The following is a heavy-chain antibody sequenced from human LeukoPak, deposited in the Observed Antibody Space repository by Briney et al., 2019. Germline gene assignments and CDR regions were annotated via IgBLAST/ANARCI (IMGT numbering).Heavy chain of an antibody. CDR3: ASVGYDSSGCYKYYFDY. D-gene: IGHD3-22*01. CDR1: GFTFSSYA. J-gene: IGHJ4*02. CDR2: FTSSSTI. V-gene: IGHV3-69-1*01. Sequence: GGSLRLSCAASGFTFSSYAMSWVRQAPGKGLEWVSYFTSSSTIYYADSVKGRFTISRDNAKNSLYLQMNSLRAEDTAVYYCASVGYDSSGCYKYYFDYWGQGTLVTVSS.